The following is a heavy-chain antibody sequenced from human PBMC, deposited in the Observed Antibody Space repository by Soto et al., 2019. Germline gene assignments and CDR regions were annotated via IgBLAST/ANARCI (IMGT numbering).Heavy chain of an antibody. D-gene: IGHD2-2*01. CDR3: VRGIGYCSSINCYSSRRLRFDS. Sequence: PSETLSLTCAVYGGSFSGYYWTWIRQPPGKGLEWIGEINHRRSTSYNPSLKRRVTMSIDTSKNQFSLHLSSVTAADTAVYYCVRGIGYCSSINCYSSRRLRFDSWGQGTLVTVS. V-gene: IGHV4-34*01. CDR2: INHRRST. CDR1: GGSFSGYY. J-gene: IGHJ4*02.